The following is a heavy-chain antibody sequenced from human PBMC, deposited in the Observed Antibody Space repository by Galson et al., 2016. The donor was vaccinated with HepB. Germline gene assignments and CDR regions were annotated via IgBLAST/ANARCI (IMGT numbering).Heavy chain of an antibody. CDR3: VKDFDYVWGSFRFQTKYYFDY. CDR2: ISSNGGTT. J-gene: IGHJ4*02. V-gene: IGHV3-64D*06. CDR1: GFTFSRYA. Sequence: SLRLSCAASGFTFSRYALHWVRQAPGKGLEYVSAISSNGGTTYYADSVKGRFTISRDNFKNTLCLQMSSLRAEDTAVYYCVKDFDYVWGSFRFQTKYYFDYWGQGTLVTVSS. D-gene: IGHD3-16*02.